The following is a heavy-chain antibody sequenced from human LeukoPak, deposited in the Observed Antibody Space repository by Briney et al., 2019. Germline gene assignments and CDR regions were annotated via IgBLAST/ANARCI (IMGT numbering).Heavy chain of an antibody. CDR2: ISSNATYI. Sequence: GRSLRLSCAASGFIFSGYGMHWVRQAPGKGLERVSSISSNATYIYYADSLKGRFTISRDNAKNSLYLQMNSLRVEDTAVYYCARAEVVIDGYTYAFDHWGRGTLVTVSS. V-gene: IGHV3-21*01. D-gene: IGHD5-24*01. CDR3: ARAEVVIDGYTYAFDH. J-gene: IGHJ4*02. CDR1: GFIFSGYG.